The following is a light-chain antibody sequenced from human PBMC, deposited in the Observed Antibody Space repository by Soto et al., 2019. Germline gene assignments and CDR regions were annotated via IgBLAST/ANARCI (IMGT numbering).Light chain of an antibody. Sequence: DIVMTQSPDSLAVPLGERATINCKSSQTILYGSANRNHLNWYQQKPGQPPKLLIYWASTRESGVPDRFSGSGSGTDFTLTISSLQAEDVAVYYCQQYSVTPYTFGQGTKLEIK. CDR2: WAS. V-gene: IGKV4-1*01. CDR3: QQYSVTPYT. CDR1: QTILYGSANRNH. J-gene: IGKJ2*01.